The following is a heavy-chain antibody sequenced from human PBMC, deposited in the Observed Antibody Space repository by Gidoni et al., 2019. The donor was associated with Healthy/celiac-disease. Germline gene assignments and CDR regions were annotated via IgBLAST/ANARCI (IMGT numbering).Heavy chain of an antibody. D-gene: IGHD3-9*01. CDR3: ARVPTPQLRYFDAEVVGGDY. J-gene: IGHJ4*02. CDR1: GFTFSSYS. CDR2: ISSSSSYI. Sequence: EVQLVESGGGLVKPGGSLRLSCAASGFTFSSYSMNWVRQAPGKGLEWVSSISSSSSYIYYADSVKGRFTISRDNAKNSLYLQMNSLRAEDTAVYYCARVPTPQLRYFDAEVVGGDYWGQGTLVTVSS. V-gene: IGHV3-21*01.